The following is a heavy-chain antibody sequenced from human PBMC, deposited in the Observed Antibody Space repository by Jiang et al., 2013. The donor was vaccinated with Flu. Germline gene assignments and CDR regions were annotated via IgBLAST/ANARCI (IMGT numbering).Heavy chain of an antibody. CDR3: AREGGDWFDP. CDR2: IKQDGSEK. V-gene: IGHV3-7*03. CDR1: SYW. D-gene: IGHD3-16*01. J-gene: IGHJ5*02. Sequence: SYWMSWVRQAPGKGLEWVANIKQDGSEKYYVDSVKGRFTISRDDAKNSLYLQMNSLRAEDTAVYYCAREGGDWFDPWGQGTLVTVSS.